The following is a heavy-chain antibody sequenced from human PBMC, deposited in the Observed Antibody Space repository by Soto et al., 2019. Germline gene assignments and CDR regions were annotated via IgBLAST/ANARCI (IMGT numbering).Heavy chain of an antibody. V-gene: IGHV5-51*01. Sequence: GESLKISCKGSGNSFTGYWIGWVRQMPGKGLEWMGIIYPGDSDTRYSPPFQGQVTISADKSISTAYLHWSSLKASDTAMYYCARVRAVAGSHVDYDFYTMDVWGQGTTVTVSS. CDR2: IYPGDSDT. D-gene: IGHD6-19*01. J-gene: IGHJ6*02. CDR3: ARVRAVAGSHVDYDFYTMDV. CDR1: GNSFTGYW.